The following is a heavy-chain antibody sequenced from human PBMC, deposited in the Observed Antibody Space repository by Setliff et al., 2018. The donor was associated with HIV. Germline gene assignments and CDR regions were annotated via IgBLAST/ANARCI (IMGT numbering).Heavy chain of an antibody. CDR2: IRYDVSNK. D-gene: IGHD3-22*01. CDR3: AKGGESDDSSEDHDGFDI. Sequence: GGSLRLSCAASGFTFISYGMHWVRQAPGKGLEWVAFIRYDVSNKYCADSVKGRFTIATDNSKNTLYLQSNRLRADDTAVYYCAKGGESDDSSEDHDGFDIWGQGTMVTVSS. CDR1: GFTFISYG. V-gene: IGHV3-30*02. J-gene: IGHJ3*02.